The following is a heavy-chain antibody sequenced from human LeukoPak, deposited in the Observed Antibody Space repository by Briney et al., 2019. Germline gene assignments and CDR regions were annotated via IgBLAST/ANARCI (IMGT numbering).Heavy chain of an antibody. CDR3: ARIPSSGYSSIAGYMDV. J-gene: IGHJ6*03. CDR1: GGSISSGSYY. CDR2: IYTSGST. Sequence: PSETLSLTCTVSGGSISSGSYYWSWIRQPAGKGLEWIGRIYTSGSTNYNPSLKSRVTISVDTSKNQFSLKLSSVTAADTAVYYCARIPSSGYSSIAGYMDVWGKGTTVTVSS. V-gene: IGHV4-61*02. D-gene: IGHD6-13*01.